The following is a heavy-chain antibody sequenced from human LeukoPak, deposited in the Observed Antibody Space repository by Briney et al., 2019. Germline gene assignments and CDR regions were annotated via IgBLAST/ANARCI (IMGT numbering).Heavy chain of an antibody. Sequence: GGALRLSCAASGFTHSNYAMNWVRQAPGRGLEWVSAISGSGGSTYYADSVKGRSTISRDTSKNTLYLQMNSLRAEDTAVYYCAKDLAGSGSFSFDYWGQGTLVTVSS. CDR3: AKDLAGSGSFSFDY. CDR1: GFTHSNYA. D-gene: IGHD1-26*01. J-gene: IGHJ4*02. V-gene: IGHV3-23*01. CDR2: ISGSGGST.